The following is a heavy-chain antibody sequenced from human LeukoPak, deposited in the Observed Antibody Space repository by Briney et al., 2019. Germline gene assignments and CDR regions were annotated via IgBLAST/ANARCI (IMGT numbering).Heavy chain of an antibody. Sequence: PGGSLRLSCAASGFTVSSNYMSWVRQAPGKGLEWVSVIYSGGSTYYADSVKGRFTISRDNSKNTLYLQMNSLRAEDTAVYYCAITIFGVVKNAFDIWGQGTMVTVSS. V-gene: IGHV3-53*01. J-gene: IGHJ3*02. CDR2: IYSGGST. CDR3: AITIFGVVKNAFDI. CDR1: GFTVSSNY. D-gene: IGHD3-3*01.